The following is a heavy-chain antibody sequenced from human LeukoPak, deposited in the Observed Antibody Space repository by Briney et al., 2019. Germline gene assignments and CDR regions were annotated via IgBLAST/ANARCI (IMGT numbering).Heavy chain of an antibody. V-gene: IGHV3-30*04. CDR1: GFIFSSYA. D-gene: IGHD6-19*01. CDR3: ARPKGQWLADPFDY. Sequence: GGSLRLSCAASGFIFSSYAMHWVRQAPGKGLEWVAVISYDGSNKYYADSVKGRFTISRDNSKNTLYLQMNSLRAEDTAVYYCARPKGQWLADPFDYWGQGTLVTVSS. CDR2: ISYDGSNK. J-gene: IGHJ4*02.